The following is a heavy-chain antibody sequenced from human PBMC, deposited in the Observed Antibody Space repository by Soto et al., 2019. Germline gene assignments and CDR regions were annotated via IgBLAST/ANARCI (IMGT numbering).Heavy chain of an antibody. CDR1: GFTFSSYA. V-gene: IGHV3-30-3*01. Sequence: QVQLVESGGGVVQPGRSLRLSCAASGFTFSSYAMHWVRQAPGKGLEWVAVISYDGSNKYYADSVKGRFTISRDNSKNTLYLQMNSLRAEDTAVYYCARDGRGDWDFDYWGQGTLVTVSS. CDR3: ARDGRGDWDFDY. J-gene: IGHJ4*02. D-gene: IGHD2-21*02. CDR2: ISYDGSNK.